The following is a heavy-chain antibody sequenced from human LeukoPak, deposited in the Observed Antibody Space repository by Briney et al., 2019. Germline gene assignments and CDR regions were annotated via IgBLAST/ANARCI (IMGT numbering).Heavy chain of an antibody. V-gene: IGHV3-48*04. D-gene: IGHD1-26*01. CDR2: ISSSSTI. CDR3: AKDPSGSYTTYYFDY. J-gene: IGHJ4*02. CDR1: GFTFSSYS. Sequence: GGSLRLSCAASGFTFSSYSMNWVRQAPGKGLEWVSYISSSSTIYYADSVKGRFTISRDNAKNSLYLQMNSLRAEDTAVYYCAKDPSGSYTTYYFDYWGQGTLVTVSS.